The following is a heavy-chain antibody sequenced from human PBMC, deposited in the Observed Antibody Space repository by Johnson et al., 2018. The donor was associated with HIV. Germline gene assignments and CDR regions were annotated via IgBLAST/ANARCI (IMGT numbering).Heavy chain of an antibody. CDR2: IKSKTDGGTT. Sequence: VQLVESGGVVVQPGGSLRLSCAASGFTFDDYGMSWVRQAPGKGLEWVGRIKSKTDGGTTDYAAPVKGRFTISRDDSKNTLYLQMNSLKTEDTAVYYCTTGISWYGAITFDIWGQGTMVTVSS. J-gene: IGHJ3*02. CDR3: TTGISWYGAITFDI. CDR1: GFTFDDYG. D-gene: IGHD3-10*01. V-gene: IGHV3-15*01.